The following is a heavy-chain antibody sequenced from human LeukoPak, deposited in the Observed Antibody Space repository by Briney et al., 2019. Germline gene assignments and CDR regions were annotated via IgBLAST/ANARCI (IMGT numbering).Heavy chain of an antibody. D-gene: IGHD3-3*01. CDR1: GFTFNDYY. V-gene: IGHV3-69-1*01. CDR2: ISISSKNI. CDR3: ARVSRFGVVERDAFDI. Sequence: TWGNLSRNCSASGFTFNDYYMIWHPPAQGMGLEWVSTISISSKNIYYTDSLKGRITSARYNAKNSLYLQVNSLRVEDTAVYYCARVSRFGVVERDAFDIWGQGTMTVSS. J-gene: IGHJ3*02.